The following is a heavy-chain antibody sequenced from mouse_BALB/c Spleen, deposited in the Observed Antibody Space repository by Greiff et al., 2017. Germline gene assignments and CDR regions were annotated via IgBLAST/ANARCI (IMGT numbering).Heavy chain of an antibody. D-gene: IGHD2-4*01. J-gene: IGHJ3*01. Sequence: EVKLMESGGGLVQPKGSLKLSCAASGFTFNTYAMNWVRQAPGKGLEWVARIRSKSNNYATYYADSVKDRFTISRDDSQSMLYLQMNNLKTEDTAMYYCVRLLYDYDDVPLAYWGQGTLVTVSA. CDR3: VRLLYDYDDVPLAY. CDR2: IRSKSNNYAT. V-gene: IGHV10-1*02. CDR1: GFTFNTYA.